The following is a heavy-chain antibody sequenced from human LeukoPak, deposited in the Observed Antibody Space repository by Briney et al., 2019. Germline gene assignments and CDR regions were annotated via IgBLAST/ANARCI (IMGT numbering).Heavy chain of an antibody. J-gene: IGHJ4*02. Sequence: SETLSLTCSVSGGSISSRSHYWGWIRQSPGMGLEWIGTIYYSGTTFYNPSLQSRVSISVDTSRNQFSLRLNSVTAADTAVYYCARRNDYDFWSGNQYYFDYWGQGTLVTVSS. CDR2: IYYSGTT. CDR1: GGSISSRSHY. D-gene: IGHD3-3*01. V-gene: IGHV4-39*01. CDR3: ARRNDYDFWSGNQYYFDY.